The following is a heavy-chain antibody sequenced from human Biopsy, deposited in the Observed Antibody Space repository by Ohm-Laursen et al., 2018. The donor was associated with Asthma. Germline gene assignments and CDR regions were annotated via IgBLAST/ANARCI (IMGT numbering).Heavy chain of an antibody. D-gene: IGHD6-19*01. Sequence: SVKVSCKAPGGTFSNFAISWGRQAPGQGLEWLGGIMTVFGTTNYAQKFQGRVTITADESTSTAYMEVTGLRSEDTAIYYCARCQVGYSSGWSLLLKKIYYSGMDVWGQGTAVTVSS. CDR2: IMTVFGTT. CDR1: GGTFSNFA. CDR3: ARCQVGYSSGWSLLLKKIYYSGMDV. V-gene: IGHV1-69*13. J-gene: IGHJ6*02.